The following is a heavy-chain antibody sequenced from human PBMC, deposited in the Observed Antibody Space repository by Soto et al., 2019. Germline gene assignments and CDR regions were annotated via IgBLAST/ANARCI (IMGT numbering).Heavy chain of an antibody. CDR3: ARDAGYCSGGSCSKGLDP. D-gene: IGHD2-15*01. V-gene: IGHV4-31*03. Sequence: PSETLSLTCTVSGGSISSCGYYWSWIRQHPGKGLDGIGYIYYSGSTYYNPSLKSRVTISVDTSKNQFSLKLSSVTAADTAVYYCARDAGYCSGGSCSKGLDPWGQGTLVTVSS. CDR1: GGSISSCGYY. CDR2: IYYSGST. J-gene: IGHJ5*02.